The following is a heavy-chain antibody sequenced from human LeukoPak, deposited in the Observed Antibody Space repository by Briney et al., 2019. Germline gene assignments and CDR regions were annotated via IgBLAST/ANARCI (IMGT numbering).Heavy chain of an antibody. D-gene: IGHD2-2*01. J-gene: IGHJ4*02. CDR3: ARLPAGYCSSTSCYLLPPIDY. CDR2: IYYSGST. V-gene: IGHV4-39*01. Sequence: SETLSLTCTVSGGSISSSSYYWGWIRQPPGKGLEWIGSIYYSGSTYYNPSLKSRVTISVDTSKNQFSLKLSSVTAADTAVYYCARLPAGYCSSTSCYLLPPIDYWGQGTLVTVSS. CDR1: GGSISSSSYY.